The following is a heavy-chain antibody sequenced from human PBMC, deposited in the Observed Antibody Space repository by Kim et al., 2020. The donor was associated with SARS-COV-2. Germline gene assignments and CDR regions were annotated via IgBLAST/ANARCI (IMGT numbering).Heavy chain of an antibody. CDR1: GFTFSDYY. V-gene: IGHV3-11*01. D-gene: IGHD3-10*01. CDR3: ARGITMVRGVTSMHFDY. CDR2: ISSSGNTI. J-gene: IGHJ4*02. Sequence: GGSLRLSCAASGFTFSDYYMSWIRQAPGKGLVWVSYISSSGNTISYADSVKGRFTISRDNAENSLYLQMNSLRAEDTAVYYCARGITMVRGVTSMHFDYWGQGTLVTVSS.